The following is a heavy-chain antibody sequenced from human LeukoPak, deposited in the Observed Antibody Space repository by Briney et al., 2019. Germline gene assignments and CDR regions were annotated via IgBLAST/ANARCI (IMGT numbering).Heavy chain of an antibody. CDR2: IKEDGSEA. D-gene: IGHD3-10*02. CDR3: ARDPYVSNFDY. CDR1: GFTSSNYW. V-gene: IGHV3-7*03. Sequence: GGSLRLSCAASGFTSSNYWMSWVRQAPGKGPEWMGNIKEDGSEAYYVDSVKGRFTISRDNAQNSLYLHMHSLRVEDTAVYYCARDPYVSNFDYWGQGTLVTVSS. J-gene: IGHJ4*02.